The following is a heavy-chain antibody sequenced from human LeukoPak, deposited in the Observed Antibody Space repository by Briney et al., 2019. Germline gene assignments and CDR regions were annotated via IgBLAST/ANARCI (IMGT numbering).Heavy chain of an antibody. Sequence: GGSLRLSCAASGFTFNSYAMYWVRQAPGKGLEWVSGIFGSGGSAHYADSVKGRFTISRDNSKNTVYLQMDSLRVEDTAVYYCAKGGVVVVPAAIPERCYFDYWGQGTLVTVSS. D-gene: IGHD2-2*02. CDR3: AKGGVVVVPAAIPERCYFDY. CDR2: IFGSGGSA. V-gene: IGHV3-23*01. CDR1: GFTFNSYA. J-gene: IGHJ4*02.